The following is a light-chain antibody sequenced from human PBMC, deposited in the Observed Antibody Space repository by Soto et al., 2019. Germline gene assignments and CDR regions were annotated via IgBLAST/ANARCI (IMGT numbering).Light chain of an antibody. CDR2: DVS. CDR1: QGISSA. Sequence: AIQLTQSPSSLSASVGDRVTITCRASQGISSALAWYQQRPGKAPKLLIYDVSTLESGVPSRFSGSRSGTDFTLTISSLQPEDFATYYCQQFYSDPLTFCQGTRLEIK. V-gene: IGKV1-13*02. J-gene: IGKJ5*01. CDR3: QQFYSDPLT.